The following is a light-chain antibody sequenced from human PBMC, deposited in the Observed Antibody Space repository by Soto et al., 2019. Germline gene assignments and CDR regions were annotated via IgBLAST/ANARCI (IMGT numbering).Light chain of an antibody. Sequence: DIQMTHSPSSLSASVGDRVTITCRASQSISNFLNWYQQKPGKAPKLLIYAASSLQSGVPARFSGSGSGTDFTLTISSLQPEDVATYYCQKSYSTPLTFGGGTKVEI. CDR1: QSISNF. CDR3: QKSYSTPLT. V-gene: IGKV1-39*01. CDR2: AAS. J-gene: IGKJ4*01.